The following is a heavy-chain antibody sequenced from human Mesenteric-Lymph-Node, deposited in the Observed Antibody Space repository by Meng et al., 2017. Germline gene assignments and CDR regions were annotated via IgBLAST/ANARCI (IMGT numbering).Heavy chain of an antibody. CDR1: GYTFTNYY. Sequence: VQLVQSGAEVKKPGASVKVSCKPFGYTFTNYYIHWVRQAPGQGLDWMGRINPNSGGTNYAQKFQGRVTMTRDTSISTVYMELSSLRSDDTAVYYCAREIEAAGHAGLDYWGQGTLVTVSS. V-gene: IGHV1-2*06. D-gene: IGHD6-13*01. CDR2: INPNSGGT. J-gene: IGHJ4*02. CDR3: AREIEAAGHAGLDY.